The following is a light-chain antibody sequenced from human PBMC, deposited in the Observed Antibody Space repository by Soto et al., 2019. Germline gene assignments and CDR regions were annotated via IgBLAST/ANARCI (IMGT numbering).Light chain of an antibody. CDR2: NNN. CDR1: SSNIGGNT. V-gene: IGLV1-44*01. CDR3: AAWDDSLNGVL. Sequence: QSVLTQSPSASGTPGQRVTISCSGSSSNIGGNTVTWYQHLPRTAPKLLIYNNNQRPSGVPDRFSGSKSGTSASLAISGLQSEDEADYYCAAWDDSLNGVLFGGGTKVTVL. J-gene: IGLJ2*01.